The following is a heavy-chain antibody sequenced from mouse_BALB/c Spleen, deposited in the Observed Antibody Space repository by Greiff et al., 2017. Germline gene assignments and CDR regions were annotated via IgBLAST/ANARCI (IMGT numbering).Heavy chain of an antibody. CDR1: GYSITSDYA. CDR2: ISYSGST. V-gene: IGHV3-2*02. D-gene: IGHD4-1*01. CDR3: ARRTNWYYFDY. Sequence: EVQGVESGPGLVKPSQSLSLTCTVTGYSITSDYAWNWIRQFPGNTLEWMGYISYSGSTSYNPSLKSRISITRDTSKNQFFLQLNSVTTEDTATYYCARRTNWYYFDYWGQGTTLTVSS. J-gene: IGHJ2*01.